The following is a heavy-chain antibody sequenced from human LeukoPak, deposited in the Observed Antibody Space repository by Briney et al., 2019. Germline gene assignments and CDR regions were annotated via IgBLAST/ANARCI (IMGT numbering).Heavy chain of an antibody. CDR2: IYYSGST. CDR3: ARAYYYYMDV. J-gene: IGHJ6*03. V-gene: IGHV4-59*01. Sequence: SETLSLTCNVSGASISSYYWSWIRQSPGKGLEWIAYIYYSGSTNYNPSLKSRVTISVDTSKNQFSLKLSSVTAADTAVYYCARAYYYYMDVWGKGTTVTVSS. CDR1: GASISSYY.